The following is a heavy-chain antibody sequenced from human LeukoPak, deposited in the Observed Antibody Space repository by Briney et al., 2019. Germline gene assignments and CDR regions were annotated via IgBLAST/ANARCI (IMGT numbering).Heavy chain of an antibody. CDR2: ISAYNGNT. CDR1: GYTFTSYG. Sequence: GASVKVSCKASGYTFTSYGISWVRQAPGQGLEWMGWISAYNGNTSYAQKLQGRVTMTTDTSTSTAYMELRSLRSDDTAVYYCARDLTPYDSSPGTHWGQGTLVTVSS. V-gene: IGHV1-18*01. J-gene: IGHJ4*02. D-gene: IGHD3-22*01. CDR3: ARDLTPYDSSPGTH.